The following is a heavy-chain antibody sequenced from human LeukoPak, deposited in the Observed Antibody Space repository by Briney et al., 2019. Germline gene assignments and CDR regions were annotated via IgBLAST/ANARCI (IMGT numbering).Heavy chain of an antibody. Sequence: VASVKVSCKASGYTFTSYHIHWVRQAPGQGLEWMGIINPSGGGTRYAQKFQGRVTMTRDTFTSTFYMELSSLRSEDTAVYYCARQTVNRFDPWGQGTLVTVSS. CDR3: ARQTVNRFDP. CDR2: INPSGGGT. CDR1: GYTFTSYH. J-gene: IGHJ5*02. V-gene: IGHV1-46*01.